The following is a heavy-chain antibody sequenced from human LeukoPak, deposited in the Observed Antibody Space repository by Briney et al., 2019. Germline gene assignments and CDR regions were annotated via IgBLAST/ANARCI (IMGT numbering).Heavy chain of an antibody. Sequence: SETLSLTCAVSGYSISSGYYWGWIRQPPGKGLEWIGSIYHSGSTYYNPSLKRRVTISVDTSKNQLSLKLSSVTAADTAVYYRASSDGSGMGHARPFDIWGQGTMVIVSS. D-gene: IGHD3-10*01. J-gene: IGHJ3*02. V-gene: IGHV4-38-2*01. CDR1: GYSISSGYY. CDR2: IYHSGST. CDR3: ASSDGSGMGHARPFDI.